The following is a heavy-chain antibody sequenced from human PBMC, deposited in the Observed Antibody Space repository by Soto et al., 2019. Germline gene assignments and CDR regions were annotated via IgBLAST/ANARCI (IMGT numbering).Heavy chain of an antibody. D-gene: IGHD3-10*01. CDR2: IYYSGST. V-gene: IGHV4-59*08. CDR1: GGSISSYY. Sequence: PSETLSLTCTASGGSISSYYWSWIRQPPGKGLEWIGYIYYSGSTNYNPSLKSRVTISVDTSRNQFSLKLSSVTAADTAVYYCARHDNYYGSGEDYYYYMDVWGKGTTVTVSS. J-gene: IGHJ6*03. CDR3: ARHDNYYGSGEDYYYYMDV.